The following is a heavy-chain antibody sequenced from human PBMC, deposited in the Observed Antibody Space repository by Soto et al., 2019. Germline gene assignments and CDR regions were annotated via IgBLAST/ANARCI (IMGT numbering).Heavy chain of an antibody. CDR2: IYYSGST. CDR3: ARVTIFGVVITYYYGMDV. J-gene: IGHJ6*02. V-gene: IGHV4-39*01. CDR1: GGSISSSSYY. Sequence: PSETLSLTXTVSGGSISSSSYYWGWIRQPPGKGLEWIGSIYYSGSTYYNPSLKSRVTISVDTSKNQFSLKLSSVTAADTAVYYCARVTIFGVVITYYYGMDVWGQGTTVTVSS. D-gene: IGHD3-3*01.